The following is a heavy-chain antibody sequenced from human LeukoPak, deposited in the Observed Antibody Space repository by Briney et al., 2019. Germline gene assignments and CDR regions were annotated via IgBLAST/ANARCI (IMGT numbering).Heavy chain of an antibody. D-gene: IGHD2-15*01. V-gene: IGHV3-23*01. Sequence: GGSLRLSCAASGFTFSSYAMSWVRQAPGKGLEWVSAISGSGGSTYYADSVKGRFTISRDNSKNTLYLQMNSLRAEDTAVYYCAKGAISGASCYSSVGYWGQGTLVTVSS. CDR2: ISGSGGST. J-gene: IGHJ4*02. CDR1: GFTFSSYA. CDR3: AKGAISGASCYSSVGY.